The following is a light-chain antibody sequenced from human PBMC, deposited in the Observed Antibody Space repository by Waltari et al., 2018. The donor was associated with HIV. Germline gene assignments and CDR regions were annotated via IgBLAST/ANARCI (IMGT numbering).Light chain of an antibody. J-gene: IGLJ2*01. CDR1: SSNIGAGYD. V-gene: IGLV1-40*01. CDR3: QSFDRSLSAWV. Sequence: QSVLTQPPSVSGAPGQRVTIPCTGSSSNIGAGYDVHWYQQLPGTAPKLLSYGNNTRPSGVPDRFSGSKSDTSASLAITGLQAEDEADYYCQSFDRSLSAWVFGGGTKLTVL. CDR2: GNN.